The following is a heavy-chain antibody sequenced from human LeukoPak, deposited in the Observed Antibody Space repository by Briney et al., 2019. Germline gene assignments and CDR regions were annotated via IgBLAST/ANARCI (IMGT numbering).Heavy chain of an antibody. Sequence: GGSLRLSCAASGFTFSSYAMSWVRQAPGKGLEWVSAISGSGGSTYYADSVKGRFTISRDNAKNSLYLQMNSLRAEDTAVYYCASEGSHYDILTGYDYWGQGTLVTVSS. J-gene: IGHJ4*02. CDR1: GFTFSSYA. D-gene: IGHD3-9*01. CDR2: ISGSGGST. V-gene: IGHV3-23*01. CDR3: ASEGSHYDILTGYDY.